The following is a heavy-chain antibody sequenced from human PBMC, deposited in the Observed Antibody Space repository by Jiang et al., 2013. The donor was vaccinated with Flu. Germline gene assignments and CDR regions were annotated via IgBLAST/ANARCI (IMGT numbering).Heavy chain of an antibody. CDR2: ITGSGSKT. V-gene: IGHV3-23*01. CDR1: GFLFSSNA. J-gene: IGHJ5*02. Sequence: PGGSLRISCVASGFLFSSNALTWVRQAPGKGLEWVSSITGSGSKTFYADSVKGRFTVSRDNSNNTVFLQMNSLRADDTARYFCAKEVSRTADPWGQGTLVIVSS. D-gene: IGHD5/OR15-5a*01. CDR3: AKEVSRTADP.